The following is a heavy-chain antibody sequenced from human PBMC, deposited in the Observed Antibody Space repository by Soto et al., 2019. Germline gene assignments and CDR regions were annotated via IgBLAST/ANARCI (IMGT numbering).Heavy chain of an antibody. J-gene: IGHJ4*02. CDR1: GGSFSVYC. Sequence: PSETLSLTCAVYGGSFSVYCWSWIRQPPGKGLEWIGEVDHSGSTNYNPSLKSRVTISVDTSKNQFSLKLSSVTAADTAVYYCARGRKEHSSSWYVDWGQGTLVTVSS. CDR3: ARGRKEHSSSWYVD. D-gene: IGHD6-13*01. CDR2: VDHSGST. V-gene: IGHV4-34*01.